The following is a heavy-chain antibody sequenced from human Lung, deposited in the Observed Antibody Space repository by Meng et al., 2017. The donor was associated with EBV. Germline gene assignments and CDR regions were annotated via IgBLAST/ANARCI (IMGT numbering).Heavy chain of an antibody. CDR1: GFSLSVSGVG. D-gene: IGHD3-9*01. CDR2: IYWDDDK. Sequence: QTTLKESGPTLVKSTQTLTLTCTFSGFSLSVSGVGVGWIRQPPGKALEWLALIYWDDDKIYSPSLKSRLSITKDASKNQVVLTMTDMDPVDTATYYCAHRGIDCFDDWGQGTLVTVSS. J-gene: IGHJ4*02. CDR3: AHRGIDCFDD. V-gene: IGHV2-5*02.